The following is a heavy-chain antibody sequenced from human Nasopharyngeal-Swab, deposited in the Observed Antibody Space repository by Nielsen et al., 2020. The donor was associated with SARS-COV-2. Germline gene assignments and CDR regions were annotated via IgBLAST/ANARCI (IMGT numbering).Heavy chain of an antibody. CDR2: IDHSGST. Sequence: SETLSLTFTVSGDSISTRTYYWTWIRQPPGKGLEWIGEIDHSGSTNPNPSLKSRVTLSVDTSKNQFSLKLTSMTAADTGVSYCARGRLHFLEPRLDYWGQGTLVTVSS. V-gene: IGHV4-39*07. J-gene: IGHJ4*02. CDR1: GDSISTRTYY. CDR3: ARGRLHFLEPRLDY. D-gene: IGHD3-3*01.